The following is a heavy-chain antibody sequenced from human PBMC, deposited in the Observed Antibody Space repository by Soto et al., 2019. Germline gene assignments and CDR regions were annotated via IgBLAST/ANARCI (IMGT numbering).Heavy chain of an antibody. Sequence: SETLSLTCTVSGGSVSSGSYYWSWIRQPPGKGLEWIGYIYYSGSTNYNPSLKSRVTISVDTSKNQFSLKLSSVTAADTAVYYCARDHVVRGVINWFDPWGQGTLVTVSS. J-gene: IGHJ5*02. V-gene: IGHV4-61*01. CDR2: IYYSGST. CDR1: GGSVSSGSYY. D-gene: IGHD3-10*01. CDR3: ARDHVVRGVINWFDP.